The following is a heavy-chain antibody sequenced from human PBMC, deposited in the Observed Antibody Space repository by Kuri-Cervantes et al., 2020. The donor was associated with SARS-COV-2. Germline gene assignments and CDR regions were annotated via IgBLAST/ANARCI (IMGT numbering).Heavy chain of an antibody. CDR2: ISYDGSNK. CDR1: GFTFSSYS. D-gene: IGHD2-2*01. J-gene: IGHJ4*02. V-gene: IGHV3-30*03. CDR3: ARVVVVVPAAIAPADY. Sequence: LSLTCAASGFTFSSYSMNWVRQAPGKGLEWVAVISYDGSNKYYADSVKGRFTISRDNSKNTLYLQMNSLRAEDTAVYYCARVVVVVPAAIAPADYWGQGTLVTVSS.